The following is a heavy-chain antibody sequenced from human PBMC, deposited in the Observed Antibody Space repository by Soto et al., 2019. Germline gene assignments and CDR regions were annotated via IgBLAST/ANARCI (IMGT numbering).Heavy chain of an antibody. CDR1: GFTFSSYS. D-gene: IGHD3-9*01. CDR2: ISSSSSYI. Sequence: AGGSLRLSCAASGFTFSSYSMNWVRQAPGKGLEWVSSISSSSSYIYYADSVKGRFTISRDNAKNSLYLQMNSLRAEDTAVYYCASLPELRYFDWLKFDPWGQGTLVTVSS. V-gene: IGHV3-21*01. CDR3: ASLPELRYFDWLKFDP. J-gene: IGHJ5*02.